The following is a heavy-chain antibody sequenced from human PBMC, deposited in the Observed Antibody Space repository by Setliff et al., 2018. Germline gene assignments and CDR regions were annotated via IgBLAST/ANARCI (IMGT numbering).Heavy chain of an antibody. V-gene: IGHV3-30*02. Sequence: GGSLRLSCATSGFTFSSYSMNWVRQAPGKGLEWVAFIRHDESDIYYTNSVKGRFTVSRDNSKNTLYLQMNILRPEDTALYYCVRDSSADYYDNDYFKYWGQGALVTVSS. D-gene: IGHD2-21*02. CDR3: VRDSSADYYDNDYFKY. CDR1: GFTFSSYS. CDR2: IRHDESDI. J-gene: IGHJ1*01.